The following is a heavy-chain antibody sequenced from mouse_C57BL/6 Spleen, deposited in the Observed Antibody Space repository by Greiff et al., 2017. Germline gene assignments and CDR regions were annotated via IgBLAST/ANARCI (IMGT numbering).Heavy chain of an antibody. D-gene: IGHD1-1*01. J-gene: IGHJ2*01. Sequence: QVQLKESGAELVRPGTSVKMSCKASGYTFTNYWIGWAKQRPGHGLEWIGDIYPGGGYTNYNEKFKGKATLTADKSSSTAYMQFSSLTSEDSAIYYCARRVLRDYFDYWGQGTTLTVSS. CDR1: GYTFTNYW. CDR2: IYPGGGYT. CDR3: ARRVLRDYFDY. V-gene: IGHV1-63*01.